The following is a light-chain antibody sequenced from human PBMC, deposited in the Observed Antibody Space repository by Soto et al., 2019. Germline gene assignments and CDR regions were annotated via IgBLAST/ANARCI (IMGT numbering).Light chain of an antibody. CDR2: GAY. J-gene: IGKJ1*01. Sequence: EVVLTQSPGTLSLSPGERATLSCRASQSVTSTYLAWYQQKPGQAPRLLVYGAYTRATGIQDRFSGSGSGTDFTLTIRRLEPEDFAVYYCKQYSSSSSTFGQGTKVDIK. V-gene: IGKV3-20*01. CDR1: QSVTSTY. CDR3: KQYSSSSST.